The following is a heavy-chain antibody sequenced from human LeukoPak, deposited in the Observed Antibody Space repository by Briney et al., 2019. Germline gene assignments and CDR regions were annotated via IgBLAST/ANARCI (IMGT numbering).Heavy chain of an antibody. J-gene: IGHJ4*02. Sequence: GRSLRLSCAASGFTFDDYAMPWVRQAPGKGLEWVANINQDGSEKYYVDSVRGRFTISRDNAKNSLYLQMNSLRGEDTAVYYCARNAPFDYWGQGTLVTVSS. CDR2: INQDGSEK. V-gene: IGHV3-7*01. CDR3: ARNAPFDY. CDR1: GFTFDDYA.